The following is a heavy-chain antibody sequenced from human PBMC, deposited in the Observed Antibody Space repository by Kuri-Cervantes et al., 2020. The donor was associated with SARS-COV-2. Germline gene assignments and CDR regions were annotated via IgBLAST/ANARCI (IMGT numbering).Heavy chain of an antibody. J-gene: IGHJ4*02. CDR3: ARAIYCSSTSCSYYFDY. CDR2: IYHSGST. V-gene: IGHV4-38-2*01. D-gene: IGHD2-2*01. CDR1: GYSISSGYY. Sequence: SETLSLTCAVSGYSISSGYYWGWIRQPPGKGLEWIGSIYHSGSTYYNPSLKSRVTISVDTSKNQFSLKLSSETAADTAVYYCARAIYCSSTSCSYYFDYWGQGTLVTVSS.